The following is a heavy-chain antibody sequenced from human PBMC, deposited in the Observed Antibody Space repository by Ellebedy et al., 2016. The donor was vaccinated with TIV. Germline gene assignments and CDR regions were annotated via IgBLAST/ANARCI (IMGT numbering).Heavy chain of an antibody. J-gene: IGHJ4*02. Sequence: AASVKVSCKASGYTFSTYAMHWARQAPGQRLEWMGWINAGNGNTKYSQKFQDRVTITRDASTSTVYMELSTLRSEDTAVYYCARGDKYSGHDFAAGYWGQGTLVTVSS. CDR1: GYTFSTYA. D-gene: IGHD5-12*01. V-gene: IGHV1-3*01. CDR3: ARGDKYSGHDFAAGY. CDR2: INAGNGNT.